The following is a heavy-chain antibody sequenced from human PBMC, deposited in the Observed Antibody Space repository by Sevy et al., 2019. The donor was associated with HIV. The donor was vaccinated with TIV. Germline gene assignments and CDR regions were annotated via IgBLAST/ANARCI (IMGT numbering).Heavy chain of an antibody. CDR2: INPNSGGT. CDR3: ARDLMSGTNYYYYGMDV. J-gene: IGHJ6*02. V-gene: IGHV1-2*04. Sequence: ASVKVSCKASGYTFTGYYMHWVRQAPGQGLEWMGWINPNSGGTNYAQKFQGWVTMTRDTSISTAYIELSRLRSDDTAVYYCARDLMSGTNYYYYGMDVWGQGTTVTVSS. CDR1: GYTFTGYY. D-gene: IGHD2-2*01.